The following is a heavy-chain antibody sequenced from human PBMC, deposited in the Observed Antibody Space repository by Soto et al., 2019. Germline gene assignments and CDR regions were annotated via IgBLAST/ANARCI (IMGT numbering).Heavy chain of an antibody. CDR1: GFTFSSYS. CDR3: ARDPSSVDFPFLRRSPSNWFDP. CDR2: ISSSSSTI. V-gene: IGHV3-48*01. D-gene: IGHD3-3*01. Sequence: EVQLVESGGGLVQPGGSLRLSCAASGFTFSSYSMNWVRQAPGKGLEWVSYISSSSSTIYYADSVKGRFTISRDNAKNSLYLQMNSLRAEDTAVYYCARDPSSVDFPFLRRSPSNWFDPWGQGTLVTVSS. J-gene: IGHJ5*02.